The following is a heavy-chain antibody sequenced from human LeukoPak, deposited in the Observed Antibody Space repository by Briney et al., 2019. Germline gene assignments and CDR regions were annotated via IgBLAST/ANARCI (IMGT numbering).Heavy chain of an antibody. CDR1: GFTFGDHA. V-gene: IGHV3-49*04. Sequence: GGSLRLSRTASGFTFGDHAMSWVRQAPGKGLEWVGFIRSKAYRGTTEYAASVKGRFTISRDDSRSIAYLQMNSLKIEDTAVYYCTRGPIQLWIHNAMDVWGQGTTVTVSS. J-gene: IGHJ6*02. CDR3: TRGPIQLWIHNAMDV. D-gene: IGHD5-18*01. CDR2: IRSKAYRGTT.